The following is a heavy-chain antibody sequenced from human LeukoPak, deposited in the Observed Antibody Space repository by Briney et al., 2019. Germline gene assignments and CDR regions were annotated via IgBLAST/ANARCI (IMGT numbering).Heavy chain of an antibody. V-gene: IGHV3-30*02. J-gene: IGHJ3*02. CDR1: GFTSSSYG. CDR2: IRYDGSNK. Sequence: GGSLRLSCAASGFTSSSYGMHWVRQAPGKGLEWVAFIRYDGSNKYYADSVKGRFTISRDNSENTLYLQMNSLRAEDTAVYYCAKALTRKWSYGAFDIWGQGTMVTVSS. CDR3: AKALTRKWSYGAFDI. D-gene: IGHD1-14*01.